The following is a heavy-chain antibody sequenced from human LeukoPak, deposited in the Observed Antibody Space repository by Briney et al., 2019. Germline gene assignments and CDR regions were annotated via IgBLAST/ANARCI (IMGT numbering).Heavy chain of an antibody. V-gene: IGHV4-38-2*02. D-gene: IGHD3-3*01. Sequence: SETLSLTCTVSGGSISSGYHWGWIRQPPGKGLEWIGSIYHSGSTYYNPSLKSRVTISVDTSKNQFSLKLSSVTAADTAVYYCARTGSGEFDYWGQGTLVTVSS. CDR2: IYHSGST. CDR3: ARTGSGEFDY. J-gene: IGHJ4*02. CDR1: GGSISSGYH.